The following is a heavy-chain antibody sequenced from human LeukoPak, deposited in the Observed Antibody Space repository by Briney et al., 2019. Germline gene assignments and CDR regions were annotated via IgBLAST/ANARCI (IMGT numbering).Heavy chain of an antibody. D-gene: IGHD6-13*01. CDR1: GDSVYSNIAA. J-gene: IGHJ4*02. Sequence: SQTLSLTCAISGDSVYSNIAAWNWFRQSPSRGLEWLGRTYYRSKWTFEYAVSVRGRISFNPDTSKNQVSLHLTSVTPQDTALYYCARDVSAGADYWGQGTLVTVSS. CDR3: ARDVSAGADY. CDR2: TYYRSKWTF. V-gene: IGHV6-1*01.